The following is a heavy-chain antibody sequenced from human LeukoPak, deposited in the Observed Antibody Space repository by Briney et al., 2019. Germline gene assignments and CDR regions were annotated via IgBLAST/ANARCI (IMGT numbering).Heavy chain of an antibody. CDR3: ARLRGYTSSARGYVEY. CDR2: IYYSGST. Sequence: GSLRLSCAASGFTVSSNYMSWVRQAPGKGLEWIGSIYYSGSTYYDPSLKSRVTISVDTSKNQFSLKLSSVTAADTAVYYCARLRGYTSSARGYVEYWGQGTLVTVSS. D-gene: IGHD6-13*01. V-gene: IGHV4-39*01. J-gene: IGHJ4*02. CDR1: GFTVSSNY.